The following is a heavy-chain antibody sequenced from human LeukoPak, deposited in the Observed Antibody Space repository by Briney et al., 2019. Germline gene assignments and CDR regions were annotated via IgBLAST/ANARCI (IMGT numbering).Heavy chain of an antibody. CDR3: ARDPYSSSWYNQFGFDP. V-gene: IGHV3-20*04. D-gene: IGHD6-13*01. CDR2: INWNGGST. CDR1: GFTCDDYG. J-gene: IGHJ5*02. Sequence: GGSLRLSCAASGFTCDDYGMSWVRQAPGKGLEWVSGINWNGGSTGYADSVKGRFTISRDNAKNSLYLQMNSLRAEDTALYYCARDPYSSSWYNQFGFDPWGQGTLVTVSS.